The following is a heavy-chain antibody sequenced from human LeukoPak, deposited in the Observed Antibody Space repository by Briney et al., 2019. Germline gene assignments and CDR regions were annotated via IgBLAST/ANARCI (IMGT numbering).Heavy chain of an antibody. V-gene: IGHV3-66*01. CDR1: GFTVSSNY. CDR3: ARDGPRYCSGGSCSSGEY. D-gene: IGHD2-15*01. CDR2: IYSGGST. Sequence: GGSLRLSCAASGFTVSSNYMSWVRQAPGKGLGWVSVIYSGGSTYYADSVKGRFTISRDNSKNTLYLQMNSLRAEDTAVYYCARDGPRYCSGGSCSSGEYWGQGTLVTVSS. J-gene: IGHJ4*02.